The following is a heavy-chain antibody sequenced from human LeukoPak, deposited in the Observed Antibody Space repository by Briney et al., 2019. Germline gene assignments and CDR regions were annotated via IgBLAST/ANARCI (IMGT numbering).Heavy chain of an antibody. V-gene: IGHV4-39*07. D-gene: IGHD3-10*01. CDR1: GGSISSSCYY. CDR2: IYYSGST. Sequence: SETLSLTCTVSGGSISSSCYYWGWIRQPPGKGLEWIGSIYYSGSTYYNPSLKSRVTISVDTSKNQFSLKLSSVTAADTAVYYCASRRRLWFGEYTDYWGQGTLVTVSS. CDR3: ASRRRLWFGEYTDY. J-gene: IGHJ4*02.